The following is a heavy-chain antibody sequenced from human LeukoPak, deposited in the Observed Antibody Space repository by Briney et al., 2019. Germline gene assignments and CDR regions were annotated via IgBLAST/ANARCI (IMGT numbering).Heavy chain of an antibody. CDR1: GGSFSGYY. CDR3: AKPLKLIWGFAFDI. V-gene: IGHV4-34*01. Sequence: KPSETLSLTCAVYGGSFSGYYWSWIRQPPGKGLEWIGEINHSGSTNYNPSLKSRVTISVDTSKNQFSLKLSSVTAADTAVYYCAKPLKLIWGFAFDIWGQGTMVTVSS. D-gene: IGHD2-21*01. J-gene: IGHJ3*02. CDR2: INHSGST.